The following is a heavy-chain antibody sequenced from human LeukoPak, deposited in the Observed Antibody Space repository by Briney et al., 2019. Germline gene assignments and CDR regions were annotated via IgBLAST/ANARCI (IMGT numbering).Heavy chain of an antibody. CDR1: GFSLSTSGMR. CDR2: IDWDDDK. Sequence: SGPTLVHPTPPLTLTCTFSGFSLSTSGMRVSWIRQPPVKALEWLARIDWDDDKFYITSLKTRLTISKDTSKNQVVLTMTNMDPVDTATYYCARQDTAMVMDYWGQGTLVTVSS. J-gene: IGHJ4*02. V-gene: IGHV2-70*04. CDR3: ARQDTAMVMDY. D-gene: IGHD5-18*01.